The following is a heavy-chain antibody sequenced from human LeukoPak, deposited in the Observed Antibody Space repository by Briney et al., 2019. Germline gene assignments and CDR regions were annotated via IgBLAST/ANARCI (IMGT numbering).Heavy chain of an antibody. CDR1: GYTFSSYG. V-gene: IGHV3-33*01. D-gene: IGHD3-3*01. CDR2: IWYDGSNK. Sequence: PGGSLRLSCAASGYTFSSYGMPWVRQAPGKGLEWVAVIWYDGSNKYYADSVKGRFTISRDNSENTLYLQTNSLRAEDTAVYYCARVGSGYYDFWSGPATYYGMDVWGQGTTVTVSS. CDR3: ARVGSGYYDFWSGPATYYGMDV. J-gene: IGHJ6*02.